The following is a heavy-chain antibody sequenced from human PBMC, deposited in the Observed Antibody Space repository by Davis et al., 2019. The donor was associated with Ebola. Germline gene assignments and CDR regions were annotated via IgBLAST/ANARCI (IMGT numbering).Heavy chain of an antibody. Sequence: PSETLSLTCTVSGGSISSGGYYWSWIRQHPGKGLEWIGYIYYSGSTYYNPSLKSRVTISVDTSKNQFSLKLSSVTAADTAVYYCAREVVVPAARKHWYFDLWGRGTLVTVSS. CDR3: AREVVVPAARKHWYFDL. D-gene: IGHD2-2*01. CDR2: IYYSGST. CDR1: GGSISSGGYY. V-gene: IGHV4-31*03. J-gene: IGHJ2*01.